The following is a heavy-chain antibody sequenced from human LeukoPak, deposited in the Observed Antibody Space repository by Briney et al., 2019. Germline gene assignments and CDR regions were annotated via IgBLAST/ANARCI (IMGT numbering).Heavy chain of an antibody. CDR1: GYTFTGYY. V-gene: IGHV1-2*02. CDR3: ASSCSSTSCYDFGDY. J-gene: IGHJ4*02. D-gene: IGHD2-2*01. Sequence: ASVKVSCKASGYTFTGYYMHWVRQAPGQGLEWMGWINPNSGGANYAQKFQGRVTMTRDMSISTAYMELSRLRSDDTAVYYCASSCSSTSCYDFGDYWGQGTLVTVSS. CDR2: INPNSGGA.